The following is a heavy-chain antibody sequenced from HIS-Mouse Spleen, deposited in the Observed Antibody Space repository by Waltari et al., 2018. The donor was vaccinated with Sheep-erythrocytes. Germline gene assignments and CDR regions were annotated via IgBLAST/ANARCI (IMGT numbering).Heavy chain of an antibody. J-gene: IGHJ4*02. Sequence: QVQLVESGGGVVQPGRSLRLSCAASGFTFSSCALHWVRQAPGKGLEWVAVISYDGSNKYYADSVKGRFTISRDNSKNTLYLQMNSLRAEDTAVYYCARARSMIVVVITIDYWGQGTLVTVSS. V-gene: IGHV3-30*04. CDR1: GFTFSSCA. CDR3: ARARSMIVVVITIDY. D-gene: IGHD3-22*01. CDR2: ISYDGSNK.